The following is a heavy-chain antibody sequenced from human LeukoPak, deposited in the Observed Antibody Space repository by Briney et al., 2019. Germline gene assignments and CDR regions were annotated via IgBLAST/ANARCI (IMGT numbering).Heavy chain of an antibody. V-gene: IGHV4-34*01. CDR2: INHSGST. CDR3: ARGPRYSSGWDGPYYYGMDV. Sequence: TSETLSLTCAVYGGSFSGYYWSWIRQPPGKGLGWIGEINHSGSTNYNPSLKSRVTISVDTSKNQFSLKLSSVTAADTAVYYCARGPRYSSGWDGPYYYGMDVWGQGTTVTVSS. D-gene: IGHD6-19*01. CDR1: GGSFSGYY. J-gene: IGHJ6*02.